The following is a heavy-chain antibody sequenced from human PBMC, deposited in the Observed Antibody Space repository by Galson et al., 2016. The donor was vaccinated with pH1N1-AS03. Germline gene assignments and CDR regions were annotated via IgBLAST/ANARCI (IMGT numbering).Heavy chain of an antibody. D-gene: IGHD6-6*01. CDR3: TRGGTYSSSSPAYFGY. J-gene: IGHJ4*02. Sequence: ETLSLTCTVSGGSITNYYWTWIRQPPGKGLEWIGYICYNGPANYNPSLNSRVTISADTSKKQFFLNLTSVTAADTAVYFCTRGGTYSSSSPAYFGYWGQGTLVTVSS. V-gene: IGHV4-59*01. CDR1: GGSITNYY. CDR2: ICYNGPA.